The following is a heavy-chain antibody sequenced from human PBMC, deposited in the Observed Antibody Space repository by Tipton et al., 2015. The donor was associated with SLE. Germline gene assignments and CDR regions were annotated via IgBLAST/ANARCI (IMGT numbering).Heavy chain of an antibody. J-gene: IGHJ5*02. D-gene: IGHD3-22*01. CDR3: PIYYHDSTGLHWFDP. Sequence: TLSLTCTVSSGSVSSGAYYWSWIRQHPGKGLEWIGYVFSSGSPYYNPSLKSRVTISLDMSKNQFSLRLSSVTAADTAVYYCPIYYHDSTGLHWFDPWGQGTLVTVSS. V-gene: IGHV4-30-4*03. CDR1: SGSVSSGAYY. CDR2: VFSSGSP.